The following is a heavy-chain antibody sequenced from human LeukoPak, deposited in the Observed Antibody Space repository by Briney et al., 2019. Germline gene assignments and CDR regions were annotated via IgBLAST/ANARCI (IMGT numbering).Heavy chain of an antibody. D-gene: IGHD5-24*01. V-gene: IGHV3-30*02. CDR2: IRYDGSNK. CDR1: GFTFTTYG. Sequence: GGSLRLSXAASGFTFTTYGMHWVRQAPGKGLEWVTLIRYDGSNKYYADSVKGRFTISRDNSKNTVYLQMNSLRAEDTAVYYCAKAQDGYNAFDIWGQGTMVTVSS. CDR3: AKAQDGYNAFDI. J-gene: IGHJ3*02.